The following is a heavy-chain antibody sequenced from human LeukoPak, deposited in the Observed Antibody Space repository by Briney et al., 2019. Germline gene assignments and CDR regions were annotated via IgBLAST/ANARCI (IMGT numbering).Heavy chain of an antibody. Sequence: PGGSLRLSCAASGFTFSSYAMSWVRQAPGKGLEWVSGISCGDGTPYYADSVKGRFTISRDNSKSTLYLQMTSLRAEDTAVYYCAKRRTTVITMDYFDYWGQGTLVTVSS. J-gene: IGHJ4*02. CDR3: AKRRTTVITMDYFDY. V-gene: IGHV3-23*01. CDR2: ISCGDGTP. CDR1: GFTFSSYA. D-gene: IGHD4-17*01.